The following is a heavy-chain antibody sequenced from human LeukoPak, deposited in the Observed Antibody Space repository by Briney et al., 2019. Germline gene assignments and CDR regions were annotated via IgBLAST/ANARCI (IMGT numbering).Heavy chain of an antibody. V-gene: IGHV1-2*02. CDR1: GYTFTGYY. CDR2: INPNSGGT. D-gene: IGHD3-3*01. Sequence: GASVKVSCKASGYTFTGYYMHWVRQSPGQGLEGMGWINPNSGGTNYAQKFQGRVTMTRDTSISTAYMELSRLRSDDTAVYYCARAPPLVFGLIDWGQGTLVTVSS. J-gene: IGHJ4*02. CDR3: ARAPPLVFGLID.